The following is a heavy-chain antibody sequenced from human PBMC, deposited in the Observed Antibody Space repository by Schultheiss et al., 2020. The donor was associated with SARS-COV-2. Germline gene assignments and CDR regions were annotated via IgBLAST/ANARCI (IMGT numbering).Heavy chain of an antibody. V-gene: IGHV1-2*06. J-gene: IGHJ4*02. CDR3: ARRVYSSSWSYFDY. CDR1: GYTFTSYG. D-gene: IGHD6-13*01. Sequence: ASVKVSCKASGYTFTSYGISWVRQAPGQGLEWMGRINPNSGGTNYAQKFQGRVTMTRDTSISTAYLQWSSLKASDTAMYYCARRVYSSSWSYFDYWGQGTLVTVSS. CDR2: INPNSGGT.